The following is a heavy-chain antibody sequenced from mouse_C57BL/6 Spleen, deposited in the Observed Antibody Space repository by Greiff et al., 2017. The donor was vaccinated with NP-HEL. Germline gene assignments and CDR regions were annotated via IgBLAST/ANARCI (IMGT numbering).Heavy chain of an antibody. CDR1: GYTFTDYY. D-gene: IGHD2-4*01. Sequence: EVQLQQSGPELVKPGASVKISCKASGYTFTDYYMNWVKQSHGKSLEWIGDINPNNGGTSYNQKFKGKATLTVDKSYSTAYMELRSLTSEDSAVYYCARVYYDYVGLYYYAMDDWGQGTSVTVSS. CDR3: ARVYYDYVGLYYYAMDD. V-gene: IGHV1-26*01. CDR2: INPNNGGT. J-gene: IGHJ4*01.